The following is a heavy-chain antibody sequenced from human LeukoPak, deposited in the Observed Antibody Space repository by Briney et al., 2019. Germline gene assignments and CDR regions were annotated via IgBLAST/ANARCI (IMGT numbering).Heavy chain of an antibody. V-gene: IGHV4-59*13. Sequence: PSETLSLTCTVSGGSISSYYWSWIRHPPATGLVWVWYLYYSGSTNYNPSLKSRVSISVDTSKNQFSLKLSSVSAADTAVYYCSRVDCSSTSCYQNRYYFDYWGQGTLVTVSS. CDR3: SRVDCSSTSCYQNRYYFDY. CDR1: GGSISSYY. D-gene: IGHD2-2*01. J-gene: IGHJ4*02. CDR2: LYYSGST.